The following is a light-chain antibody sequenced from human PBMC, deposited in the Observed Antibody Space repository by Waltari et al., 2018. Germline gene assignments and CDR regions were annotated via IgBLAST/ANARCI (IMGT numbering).Light chain of an antibody. J-gene: IGLJ2*01. CDR1: GSLIGAGYT. V-gene: IGLV1-40*01. CDR3: QSYDTSLSVV. Sequence: HSVLTPPPSVSGAPGQRGTNPCTGRGSLIGAGYTVLWSQQLPGHAPKLPFYGTSTRPLGAPDRYFVSQSGTSASLAITGLQAEDEADYYCQSYDTSLSVVFGGGTKLTVL. CDR2: GTS.